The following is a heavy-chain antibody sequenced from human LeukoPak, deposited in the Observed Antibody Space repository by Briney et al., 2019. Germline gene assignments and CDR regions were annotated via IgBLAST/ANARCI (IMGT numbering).Heavy chain of an antibody. D-gene: IGHD3-22*01. CDR3: ARAGYYYDSSLWYFDL. J-gene: IGHJ2*01. CDR1: GFTFSSYA. Sequence: GGSLRLSCAASGFTFSSYAMHWVRQAPGKGLEWVAVISYDGSNKYYADSVKGRFTISRDNSKNTLYLQMNSLRAEDTAVYYCARAGYYYDSSLWYFDLWGRGTLVTVSS. CDR2: ISYDGSNK. V-gene: IGHV3-30*04.